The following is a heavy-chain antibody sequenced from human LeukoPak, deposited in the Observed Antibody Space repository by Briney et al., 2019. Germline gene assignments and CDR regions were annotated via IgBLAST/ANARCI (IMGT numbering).Heavy chain of an antibody. D-gene: IGHD2-21*02. J-gene: IGHJ4*02. CDR2: IIPIFGTA. CDR1: GYTFTGYY. V-gene: IGHV1-69*06. CDR3: ARSSVVTAMVHLDY. Sequence: SVKVSCKASGYTFTGYYMHWVRQAPGQGLEWMGGIIPIFGTANYAQKFQGRVTITADKSTSTAYMELSSLRSEDTAVYYCARSSVVTAMVHLDYWGQGTLVTVSS.